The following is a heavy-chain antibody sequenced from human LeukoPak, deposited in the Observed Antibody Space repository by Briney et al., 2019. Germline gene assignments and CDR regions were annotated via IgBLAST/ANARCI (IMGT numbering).Heavy chain of an antibody. D-gene: IGHD3-3*01. CDR1: GFTFSGSV. J-gene: IGHJ6*03. V-gene: IGHV3-73*01. Sequence: PGGSLRLSCAASGFTFSGSVMHWVRQASGKGLEWVGRIRSKANSYATAYAASVKGRFAISRDDSKNTAYLQMNSLKTEDTAVYYCTSSTDDFWSGYRSGIYYYYMDVWGKGTTVTVSS. CDR3: TSSTDDFWSGYRSGIYYYYMDV. CDR2: IRSKANSYAT.